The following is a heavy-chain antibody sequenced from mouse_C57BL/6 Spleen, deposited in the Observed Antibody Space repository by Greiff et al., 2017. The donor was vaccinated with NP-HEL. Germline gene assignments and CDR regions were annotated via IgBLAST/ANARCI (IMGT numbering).Heavy chain of an antibody. Sequence: DVQLVESGGGLVQPGGSLKLSCAASGFTFSDYYMYWVRQTPEKRLEWVAYISNGGGSTYYPDTVKGRFTISRDNAKNTLYLQMSRLKSEDTAMYYCARGSYGNYYAMDYWGQGTSVTVSS. D-gene: IGHD2-1*01. CDR3: ARGSYGNYYAMDY. CDR2: ISNGGGST. CDR1: GFTFSDYY. V-gene: IGHV5-12*01. J-gene: IGHJ4*01.